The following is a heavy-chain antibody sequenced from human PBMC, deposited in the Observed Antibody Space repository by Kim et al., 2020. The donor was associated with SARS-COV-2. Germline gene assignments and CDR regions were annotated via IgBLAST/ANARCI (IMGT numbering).Heavy chain of an antibody. CDR1: GFTFSSYA. D-gene: IGHD3-10*01. Sequence: GGSLRLSCAASGFTFSSYAMSWVRQAPGKGLEWVSAISGSGGSTYYADSVKGRFTISRDNSKNTLYLQMNSLRAEDTAVYYCAKDRDTMVRGVIYFYFDYWGQGTLVTVSS. CDR2: ISGSGGST. J-gene: IGHJ4*02. V-gene: IGHV3-23*01. CDR3: AKDRDTMVRGVIYFYFDY.